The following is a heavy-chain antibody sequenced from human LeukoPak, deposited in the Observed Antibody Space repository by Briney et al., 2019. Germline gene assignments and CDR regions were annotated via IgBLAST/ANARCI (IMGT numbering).Heavy chain of an antibody. Sequence: VASVKVSCKASGYTFTSYGISWVRQAPGQGLEWMGWISAYNGNTNYAQKLQDRVTMTTDTSTSTAYMELRSLRSDDTAVYYCARDTKQWLFDYWGQGTLVTVSS. CDR3: ARDTKQWLFDY. D-gene: IGHD6-19*01. CDR2: ISAYNGNT. V-gene: IGHV1-18*01. J-gene: IGHJ4*02. CDR1: GYTFTSYG.